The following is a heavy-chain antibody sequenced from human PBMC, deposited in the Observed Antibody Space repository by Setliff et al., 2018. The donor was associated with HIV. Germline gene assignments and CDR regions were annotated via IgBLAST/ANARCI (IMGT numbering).Heavy chain of an antibody. CDR2: INHDRTT. J-gene: IGHJ6*03. CDR1: GGSFSGYY. CDR3: ARGSRQLTIFGVVFKTNYYFMDV. V-gene: IGHV4-34*01. Sequence: TLSLTCAVYGGSFSGYYWSWIRQPPGKGLEWIGEINHDRTTNYNPSLKSRVTISVDTSKNQFSLTLNSVTAADTAVYYCARGSRQLTIFGVVFKTNYYFMDVWGKGTGVTVSS. D-gene: IGHD3-3*01.